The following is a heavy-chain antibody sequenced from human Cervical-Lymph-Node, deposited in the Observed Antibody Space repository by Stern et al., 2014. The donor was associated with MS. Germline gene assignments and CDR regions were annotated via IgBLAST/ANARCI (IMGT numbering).Heavy chain of an antibody. V-gene: IGHV1-46*01. CDR3: VREGESLKNFDY. Sequence: VQLVEYGAEVKGPGASVKISCKRSGNILTRYYMHWVRQDPGKGLEWVSLINPRDSTTTYAQKSRGRVPMTRDTSTSTVYMELTSLRSEDTAVYYCVREGESLKNFDYWGQGTLVTVSS. CDR2: INPRDSTT. J-gene: IGHJ4*02. CDR1: GNILTRYY.